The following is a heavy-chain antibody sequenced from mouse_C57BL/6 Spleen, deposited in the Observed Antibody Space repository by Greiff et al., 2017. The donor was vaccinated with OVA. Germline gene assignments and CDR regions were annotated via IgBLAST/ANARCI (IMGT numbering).Heavy chain of an antibody. CDR1: GYAFSSYW. V-gene: IGHV1-80*01. J-gene: IGHJ2*01. D-gene: IGHD4-1*01. CDR3: ARHDWDHFDY. CDR2: IYPGDGDT. Sequence: QVTLKVSGAELVKPGASVKISCKASGYAFSSYWMNWVKQRPGKGLEWIGQIYPGDGDTNYNGKFKGKATLTADKSSSTAYMQLSSLTSEDSAVYFCARHDWDHFDYWGQGTTLTVSS.